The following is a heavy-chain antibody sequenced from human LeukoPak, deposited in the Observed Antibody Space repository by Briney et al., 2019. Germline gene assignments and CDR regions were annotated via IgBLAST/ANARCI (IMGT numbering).Heavy chain of an antibody. D-gene: IGHD5-12*01. CDR3: ARDRSGYDYVTYFDY. V-gene: IGHV1-18*04. J-gene: IGHJ4*02. CDR1: GCTFTSYG. Sequence: ASVKVSCKASGCTFTSYGISWVRQAPGQGLEWMGWISAYNGNTNYAQKLQGRVTMTTDTSTSTAYMELRSLRSDDTAVYYCARDRSGYDYVTYFDYWGQGTLVTVSS. CDR2: ISAYNGNT.